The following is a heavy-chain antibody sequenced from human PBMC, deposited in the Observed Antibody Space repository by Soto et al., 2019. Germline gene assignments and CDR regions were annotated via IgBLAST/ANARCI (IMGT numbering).Heavy chain of an antibody. Sequence: ASVKVSCKASGYTFTSYAMHWVRQAPGQRLEWMGWINAGNGNTKYSQKFQGRVTITRDTSASTAYMELSSLRSEDTAVYYCARLHNDVHIVVVGVYFDYWGQGTLVTVSS. CDR3: ARLHNDVHIVVVGVYFDY. J-gene: IGHJ4*02. CDR2: INAGNGNT. V-gene: IGHV1-3*01. D-gene: IGHD2-21*01. CDR1: GYTFTSYA.